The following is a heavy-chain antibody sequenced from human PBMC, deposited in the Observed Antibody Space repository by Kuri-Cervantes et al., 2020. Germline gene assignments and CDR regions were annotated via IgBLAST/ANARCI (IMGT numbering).Heavy chain of an antibody. CDR3: ATQPNYDYVWGSYRSLLH. J-gene: IGHJ4*02. V-gene: IGHV4-59*05. CDR2: IYYSGST. D-gene: IGHD3-16*02. Sequence: GSLRLSCAASGFTFSSYSMNWVRQAPGKGLEWIGSIYYSGSTYYNPSLKSRVTISVDTSKNQFSLKLSSVTAADTAVYYCATQPNYDYVWGSYRSLLHLGQGTLVTVSS. CDR1: GFTFSSYSMN.